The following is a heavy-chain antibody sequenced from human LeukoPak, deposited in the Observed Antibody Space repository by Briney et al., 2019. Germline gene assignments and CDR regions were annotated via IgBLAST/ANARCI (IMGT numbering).Heavy chain of an antibody. CDR1: GYSFTTYW. Sequence: GESLKISCKGSGYSFTTYWIGWVRQMPGKGLEWMGIIYPGDSNTRHSPSFQGQVTISADKSISTAYLQWSSLKASDTAMYYCARHLRARPFDIWGQGTMVTVSS. CDR2: IYPGDSNT. D-gene: IGHD3-3*01. J-gene: IGHJ3*02. V-gene: IGHV5-51*01. CDR3: ARHLRARPFDI.